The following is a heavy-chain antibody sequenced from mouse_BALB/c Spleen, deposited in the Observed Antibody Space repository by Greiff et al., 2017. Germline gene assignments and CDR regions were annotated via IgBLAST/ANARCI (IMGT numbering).Heavy chain of an antibody. CDR1: GYSITSGYY. Sequence: VQLKESGPGLVKPSQSLSLTCSVTGYSITSGYYWNWIRQFPGNKLEWMGYISYDGSNNYNPSLKNRISITRDTSKNQFFLKLNSVTTEDTATYYCARGLLRLPFDYWGQGTTLTVSS. D-gene: IGHD1-2*01. J-gene: IGHJ2*01. CDR2: ISYDGSN. CDR3: ARGLLRLPFDY. V-gene: IGHV3-6*02.